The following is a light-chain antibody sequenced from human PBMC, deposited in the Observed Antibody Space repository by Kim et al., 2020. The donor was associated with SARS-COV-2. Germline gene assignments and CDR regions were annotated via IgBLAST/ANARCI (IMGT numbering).Light chain of an antibody. V-gene: IGLV7-43*01. CDR1: TGAVTSGYY. CDR2: NTN. J-gene: IGLJ3*02. Sequence: QAVVTQEPSLTVSPGGTVTLTCASSTGAVTSGYYPNWFQQKPGQAPRTLIYNTNNKHSWTPARFSGSLLGGKAALTLSGVQPEDEAEYYCLLYYSGTWVFGGGTKLTVL. CDR3: LLYYSGTWV.